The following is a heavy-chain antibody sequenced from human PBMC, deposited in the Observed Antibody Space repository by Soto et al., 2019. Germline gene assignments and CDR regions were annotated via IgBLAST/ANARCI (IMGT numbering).Heavy chain of an antibody. Sequence: QVQLVQSGAEMKQPGASVKLCCQASGYIFIHCFMHWVRQAPGQGLEWMGGINPSSGTTTYAQKFQGRVTVTRVTSTSTVYMELSSLGSGDTAMYYCARSLGETTSLFDYWGHGSLVTVSA. V-gene: IGHV1-46*01. D-gene: IGHD1-26*01. CDR3: ARSLGETTSLFDY. CDR2: INPSSGTT. J-gene: IGHJ4*01. CDR1: GYIFIHCF.